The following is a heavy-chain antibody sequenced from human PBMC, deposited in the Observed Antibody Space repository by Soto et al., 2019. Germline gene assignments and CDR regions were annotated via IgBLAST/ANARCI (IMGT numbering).Heavy chain of an antibody. V-gene: IGHV4-4*02. Sequence: SETLSLTCAVYGGSISSSNWWSWVRQPPGKGLEWIGEIYHSGSTNYNPSLKSRVTISVDRSKNQFSLRLSSVSAADTAVYFCAGGIGRHFDIWGRGTLVTVSS. D-gene: IGHD3-10*01. CDR1: GGSISSSNW. CDR2: IYHSGST. J-gene: IGHJ2*01. CDR3: AGGIGRHFDI.